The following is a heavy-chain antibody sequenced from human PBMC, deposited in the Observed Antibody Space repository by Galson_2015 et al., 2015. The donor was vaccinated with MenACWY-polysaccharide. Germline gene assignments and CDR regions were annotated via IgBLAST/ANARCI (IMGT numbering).Heavy chain of an antibody. CDR3: AKGLWFAARIGYFLYY. D-gene: IGHD3-10*01. Sequence: SVKVSCKASGYTFSDYAVNWVRQAPGQRLEWMGWINAGNGNTKYSQKFQGRVTITRDTSASTTYMELSGLRSEDTAVYYCAKGLWFAARIGYFLYYWGQGTLVTVSS. V-gene: IGHV1-3*01. J-gene: IGHJ4*02. CDR2: INAGNGNT. CDR1: GYTFSDYA.